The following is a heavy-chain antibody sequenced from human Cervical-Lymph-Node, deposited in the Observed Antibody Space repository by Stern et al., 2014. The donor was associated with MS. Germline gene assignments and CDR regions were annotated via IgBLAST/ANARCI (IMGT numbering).Heavy chain of an antibody. CDR1: GFTFSDYA. D-gene: IGHD6-19*01. CDR3: ARESSSAFGDY. J-gene: IGHJ4*02. CDR2: ITSSSSYT. V-gene: IGHV3-21*02. Sequence: EVQLVESGGGLVKPGGSLRLSCAASGFTFSDYAMNWVRQTPGKGLEYVSSITSSSSYTYYADSVRGRFTISRDNAKNSLFLQMNSLRAEDTAVYYCARESSSAFGDYWGQGTLVTVSS.